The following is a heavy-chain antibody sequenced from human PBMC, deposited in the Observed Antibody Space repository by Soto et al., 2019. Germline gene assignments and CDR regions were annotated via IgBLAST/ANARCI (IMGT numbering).Heavy chain of an antibody. CDR2: IIPILGIA. D-gene: IGHD3-10*01. Sequence: EASVKVSCKASGGTFSSYTISWVRQAPGQGLEWMGRIIPILGIANYAQKFQGRVTITADKSTSTAYMELSSLRSEDTAVYYCARDRKQLRTMVSMYYYMDVWGKGTTVTVSS. V-gene: IGHV1-69*04. CDR3: ARDRKQLRTMVSMYYYMDV. J-gene: IGHJ6*03. CDR1: GGTFSSYT.